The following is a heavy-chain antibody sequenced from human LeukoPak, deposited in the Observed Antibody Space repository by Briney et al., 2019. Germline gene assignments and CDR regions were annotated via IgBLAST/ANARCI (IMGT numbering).Heavy chain of an antibody. V-gene: IGHV4-59*01. J-gene: IGHJ3*02. CDR2: IYYFGST. CDR1: GGSISSYY. Sequence: PSETLSLTCTVSGGSISSYYWSWIRQPPGKGLEWIGYIYYFGSTNYNPSLTSRVTISVDTSKNQFSLKLSSVTAADTAVYYCARVQGLNAFDIWGQGTMVTVSS. CDR3: ARVQGLNAFDI.